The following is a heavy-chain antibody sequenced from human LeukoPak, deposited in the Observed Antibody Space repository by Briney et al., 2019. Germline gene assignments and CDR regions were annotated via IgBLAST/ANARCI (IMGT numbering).Heavy chain of an antibody. V-gene: IGHV3-66*01. Sequence: GGSLRLSCAASGFTVSSNYMSWVRQAPGKGLEWVSVIYSGGSTYYADSVKGRFTISRDNSKNTLYLQMNSLRAEDTAVYYCAKRGHSSGWSGRDYWGQGTLVTVSS. J-gene: IGHJ4*02. CDR3: AKRGHSSGWSGRDY. CDR2: IYSGGST. D-gene: IGHD6-19*01. CDR1: GFTVSSNY.